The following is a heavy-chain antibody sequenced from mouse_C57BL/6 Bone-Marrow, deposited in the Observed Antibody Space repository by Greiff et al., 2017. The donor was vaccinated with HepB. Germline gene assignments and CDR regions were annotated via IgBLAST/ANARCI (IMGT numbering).Heavy chain of an antibody. CDR3: ARWDYEDY. J-gene: IGHJ2*01. CDR2: IDPSDSYT. Sequence: VQLQQPGAELVRPGTSVKLSCKASGYTFTSYWMHWVKQRPGQGLEWIGVIDPSDSYTNYNQKFKGKATLTVDTSSSTAYMQLSSLTSEDSAVYYCARWDYEDYWGQGTTLTVSS. D-gene: IGHD1-1*01. V-gene: IGHV1-59*01. CDR1: GYTFTSYW.